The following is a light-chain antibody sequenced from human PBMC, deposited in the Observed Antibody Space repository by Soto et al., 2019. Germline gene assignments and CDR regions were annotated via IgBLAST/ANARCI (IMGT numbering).Light chain of an antibody. CDR3: MQGTHWPWT. J-gene: IGKJ1*01. CDR2: KVS. CDR1: QSPVYSDGNTY. V-gene: IGKV2-30*01. Sequence: DVVMTQSPLSLPVTLGQSASISCRSSQSPVYSDGNTYLHWFQQRPGQSPRRLIYKVSNRDSGVPDRFSGRGSGTDFTLNISRVEAEDVGVYYCMQGTHWPWTFGQGTKVEIK.